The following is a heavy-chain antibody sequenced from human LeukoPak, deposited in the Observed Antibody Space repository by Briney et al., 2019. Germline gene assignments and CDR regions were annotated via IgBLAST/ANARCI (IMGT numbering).Heavy chain of an antibody. V-gene: IGHV4-61*01. CDR1: GGSVSSGSYY. CDR3: ARSSGIAAAGTYGY. Sequence: SETLSLTCTVSGGSVSSGSYYWSWIRQPPGKGLEWIGYIYYSGSTNYNPSLKSRVTISVDTSKNQFSLKLSSVTAADTAVYYCARSSGIAAAGTYGYWGQGTLVTVSS. D-gene: IGHD6-13*01. J-gene: IGHJ4*02. CDR2: IYYSGST.